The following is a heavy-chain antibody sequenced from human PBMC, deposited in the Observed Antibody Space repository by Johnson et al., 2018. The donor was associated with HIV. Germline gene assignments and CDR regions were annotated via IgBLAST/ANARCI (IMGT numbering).Heavy chain of an antibody. CDR1: GFTFSSYG. D-gene: IGHD6-19*01. V-gene: IGHV3-30*18. CDR3: AKVNRMEQWLAGGGAFDI. J-gene: IGHJ3*02. CDR2: ISYDGSNK. Sequence: QMLLVESGGGVVQPGRSLRLSCAASGFTFSSYGMHWVRQAPGKGLEWVAVISYDGSNKYYADSVKGRFTLSRDNSKNTLYLQMNSLRAEATAVYYCAKVNRMEQWLAGGGAFDIWGQGTMVTVSS.